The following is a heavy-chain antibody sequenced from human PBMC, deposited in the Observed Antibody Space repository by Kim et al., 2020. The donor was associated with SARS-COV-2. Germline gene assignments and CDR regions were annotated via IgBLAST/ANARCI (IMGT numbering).Heavy chain of an antibody. J-gene: IGHJ4*02. CDR1: GGSIRSDGHY. Sequence: SETLSLTCTVSGGSIRSDGHYWSWIRQHPGRGLEWIGYIYYSGTTYYNPSLESRVTISVDTSKNQFSLKLSSVTAADTAIYYCARYCSSTSCQTDAAFDYWGQGTLVTVSS. D-gene: IGHD2-2*01. V-gene: IGHV4-31*03. CDR2: IYYSGTT. CDR3: ARYCSSTSCQTDAAFDY.